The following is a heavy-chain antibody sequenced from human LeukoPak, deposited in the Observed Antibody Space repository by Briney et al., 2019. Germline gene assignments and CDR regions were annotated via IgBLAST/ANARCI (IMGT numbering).Heavy chain of an antibody. J-gene: IGHJ4*02. CDR2: IGGGGPTT. CDR1: GFTFSTYA. CDR3: ARGFLGGTDQYFDS. D-gene: IGHD6-19*01. V-gene: IGHV3-23*01. Sequence: PGGSLGLSCAASGFTFSTYAMNWVRQAPAKGLEWVSTIGGGGPTTDYADYVQGRFTISRDNSKSTLYLQMNSLRAEDTAVYFCARGFLGGTDQYFDSWGQGTLVTVSS.